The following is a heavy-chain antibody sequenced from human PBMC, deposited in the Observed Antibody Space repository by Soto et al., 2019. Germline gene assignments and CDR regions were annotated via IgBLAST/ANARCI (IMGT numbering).Heavy chain of an antibody. J-gene: IGHJ6*02. Sequence: GASVKVSCKASGDTFSSYAISWVRQAPGKGLEWMGKIIPTFGRTNYAQKFQGRLTISADDSTSTAYMELSSLLSEDTAVYYCARDPLSSFPMDVWGQGTTVTVSS. CDR3: ARDPLSSFPMDV. CDR2: IIPTFGRT. CDR1: GDTFSSYA. D-gene: IGHD3-10*02. V-gene: IGHV1-69*13.